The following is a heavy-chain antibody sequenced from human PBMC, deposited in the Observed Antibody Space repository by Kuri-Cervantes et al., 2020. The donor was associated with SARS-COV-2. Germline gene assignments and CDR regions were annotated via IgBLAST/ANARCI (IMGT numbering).Heavy chain of an antibody. CDR1: GFTFSSYA. Sequence: GGSLRLSCAASGFTFSSYAMHWVRQAPGKGLEWVAVISYDGSNKYYADSVKGRFTISRDNSKNTLYLQMNSLRAEDTAVYYCAREAYYDFWSGYHTRTDYFDYWGQGTLVTVSS. CDR3: AREAYYDFWSGYHTRTDYFDY. CDR2: ISYDGSNK. V-gene: IGHV3-30-3*01. D-gene: IGHD3-3*01. J-gene: IGHJ4*02.